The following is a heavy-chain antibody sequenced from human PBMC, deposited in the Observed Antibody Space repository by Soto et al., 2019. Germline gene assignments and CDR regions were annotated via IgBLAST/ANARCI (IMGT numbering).Heavy chain of an antibody. Sequence: EGSLRRSCAASAFTFSSNTICWVRQAPGKELEWVSAISGSGGSTYYADSVKGRFTISRDSSNNTLHLQMNSLRAEDTAVYYCARDSLSYKTSANGWFDPWGQGTLVTVSS. CDR3: ARDSLSYKTSANGWFDP. CDR1: AFTFSSNT. V-gene: IGHV3-23*01. J-gene: IGHJ5*02. D-gene: IGHD1-1*01. CDR2: ISGSGGST.